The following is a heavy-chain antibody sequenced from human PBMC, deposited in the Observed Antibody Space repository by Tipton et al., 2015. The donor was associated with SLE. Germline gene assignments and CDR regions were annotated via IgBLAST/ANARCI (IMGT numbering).Heavy chain of an antibody. V-gene: IGHV3-7*01. Sequence: SLRLSCAASGFTFSTNAMSWVRQAPGKGLEWVANIKQDGSEKDYVDSVKGRFTISRDNAKNSLYLQMNSLRVEDTAVYYCASLNVPNCWGQGTLVTVSS. CDR1: GFTFSTNA. CDR3: ASLNVPNC. J-gene: IGHJ4*02. CDR2: IKQDGSEK.